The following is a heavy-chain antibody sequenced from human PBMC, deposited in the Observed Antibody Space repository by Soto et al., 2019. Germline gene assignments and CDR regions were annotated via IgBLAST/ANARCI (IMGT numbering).Heavy chain of an antibody. J-gene: IGHJ4*02. Sequence: QVQLVQSGAEVKKPGSSVKVSCKASGGTFSSHVFNWVRQAPGQGLEWMGGIMPIIGTANYAQKFQGRVTITADESTSTAYMELRSLRSEDPAVYYCARDLEFRDVNISHLDYWGQGTLVTVSS. CDR2: IMPIIGTA. V-gene: IGHV1-69*01. CDR3: ARDLEFRDVNISHLDY. CDR1: GGTFSSHV. D-gene: IGHD3-10*01.